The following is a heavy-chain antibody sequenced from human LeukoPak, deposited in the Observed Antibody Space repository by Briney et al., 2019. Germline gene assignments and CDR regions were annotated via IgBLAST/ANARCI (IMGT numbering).Heavy chain of an antibody. D-gene: IGHD2-2*01. Sequence: PGGSLRLSCAASGFTFSSYAMSWVRQAPGKGLEWVSAISGSGGSTYYADSVKGRFTISRDNSKNTLYPQMNSLRAEDTAVYYCAKLGYWDIVVVPAAPFDPWGQGTLVTVSS. CDR2: ISGSGGST. V-gene: IGHV3-23*01. CDR3: AKLGYWDIVVVPAAPFDP. J-gene: IGHJ5*02. CDR1: GFTFSSYA.